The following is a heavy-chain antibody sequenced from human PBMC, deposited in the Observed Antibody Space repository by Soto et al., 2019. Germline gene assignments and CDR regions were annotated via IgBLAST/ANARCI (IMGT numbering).Heavy chain of an antibody. CDR3: ARVLLGSGTYYNSFDY. J-gene: IGHJ4*02. V-gene: IGHV1-3*01. Sequence: QVQLVQSGAEVKKPGASVKVSCKASGYTFTTYAMHWVRQAPGQTLEWMGWINAGNGNPKYSQKFQGRVTITRDTSASTAYMQLSSLSSADTAVYYCARVLLGSGTYYNSFDYWGQGTLVTVSS. CDR2: INAGNGNP. D-gene: IGHD3-10*01. CDR1: GYTFTTYA.